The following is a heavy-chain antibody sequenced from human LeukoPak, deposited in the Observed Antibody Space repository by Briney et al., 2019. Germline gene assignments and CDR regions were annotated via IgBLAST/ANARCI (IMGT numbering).Heavy chain of an antibody. Sequence: GASVKVSCKASGYTFTSYGISWVRQAPGQGLEWMGWISAYNGNTNYAQKLQGRVTMTTDTSTSTAYMEPRSLRSDDTAVYYCARARPYGDYVYYYYYMDVWGKGTTVTVSS. J-gene: IGHJ6*03. D-gene: IGHD4-17*01. V-gene: IGHV1-18*01. CDR2: ISAYNGNT. CDR3: ARARPYGDYVYYYYYMDV. CDR1: GYTFTSYG.